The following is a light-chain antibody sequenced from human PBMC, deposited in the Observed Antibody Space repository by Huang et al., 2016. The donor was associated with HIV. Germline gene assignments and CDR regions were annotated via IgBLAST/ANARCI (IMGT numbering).Light chain of an antibody. CDR3: QQTYRTPWT. J-gene: IGKJ1*01. V-gene: IGKV1-39*01. CDR2: ATS. CDR1: QSISSY. Sequence: DIQMTQSPSSLSASVGDRVTITCRASQSISSYLNWYQQKPGRAPRLLIYATSSLQSGVPSKFSGSGSGTDFTLTITNLQPDDFANYYCQQTYRTPWTFGQGTKVEIK.